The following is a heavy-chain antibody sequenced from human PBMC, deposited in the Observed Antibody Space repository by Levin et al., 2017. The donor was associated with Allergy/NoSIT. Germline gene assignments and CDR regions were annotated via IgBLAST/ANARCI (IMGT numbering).Heavy chain of an antibody. CDR3: AKDTGTGWFYYFDS. CDR1: GFTFDDYA. Sequence: SLRLSCAASGFTFDDYAMHWVRQAPGKGLEWVSGISWNSGNIGYADSVKGRFTISRDNAKNSLYLQMNSLRAEDTAFYYCAKDTGTGWFYYFDSWGQGTLVTVSS. D-gene: IGHD6-19*01. J-gene: IGHJ4*02. CDR2: ISWNSGNI. V-gene: IGHV3-9*01.